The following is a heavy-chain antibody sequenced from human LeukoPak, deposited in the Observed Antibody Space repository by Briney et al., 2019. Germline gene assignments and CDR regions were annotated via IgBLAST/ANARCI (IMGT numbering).Heavy chain of an antibody. Sequence: SETLSLTCTVSGGSISSSSYYWGWIRQPPGKGLEWTGSIFYSESTYYNPSLKSRVTISVDTSKNQFSLKLSSVTASDTAMYYCARLGYCDSSSCYLHYHYYMDVWGKGTTVTVSS. CDR3: ARLGYCDSSSCYLHYHYYMDV. J-gene: IGHJ6*03. D-gene: IGHD2-2*01. CDR2: IFYSEST. CDR1: GGSISSSSYY. V-gene: IGHV4-39*01.